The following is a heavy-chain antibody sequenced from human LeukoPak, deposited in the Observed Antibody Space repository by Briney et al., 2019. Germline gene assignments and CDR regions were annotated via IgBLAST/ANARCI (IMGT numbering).Heavy chain of an antibody. J-gene: IGHJ4*02. Sequence: GGSLRLSCAASGFTFSSYEMNWVRQAPGKGLEWVSYISSSGSTIYYADSVKGRFTISRDNAKNSLSLQMNSLRAEDTAVYYCARDFMITFGGATPFDYWGQGTLVTVSS. CDR2: ISSSGSTI. V-gene: IGHV3-48*03. D-gene: IGHD3-16*01. CDR1: GFTFSSYE. CDR3: ARDFMITFGGATPFDY.